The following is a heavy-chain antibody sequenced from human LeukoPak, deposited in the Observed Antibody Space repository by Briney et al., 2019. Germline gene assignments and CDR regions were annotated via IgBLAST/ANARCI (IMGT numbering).Heavy chain of an antibody. D-gene: IGHD5-18*01. CDR3: ARGLWSVDTAMVTGDY. Sequence: GGSLRLSCAASGFTFSSYWMSWVRQAPGKGLEWVANIKQDGSEKYYVDSVKGRFTISRDNAKNSLYLQMNSLRAEDTAVYYCARGLWSVDTAMVTGDYWGQGTLVTVSS. V-gene: IGHV3-7*01. CDR2: IKQDGSEK. CDR1: GFTFSSYW. J-gene: IGHJ4*02.